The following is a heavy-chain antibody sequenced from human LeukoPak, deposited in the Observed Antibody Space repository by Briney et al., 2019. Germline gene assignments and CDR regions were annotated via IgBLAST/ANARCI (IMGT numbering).Heavy chain of an antibody. D-gene: IGHD2/OR15-2a*01. CDR3: ARGHNIIGP. J-gene: IGHJ5*02. CDR2: IHYSGST. V-gene: IGHV4-31*03. Sequence: PSQTLPLTCTVSGGSITGKYYWSWIRQHPGKGLEWIGYIHYSGSTNYNPSLKSRVTMSVDTSNNQFFLNLSSVTAADRAVYYRARGHNIIGPWGQGTLVTVSS. CDR1: GGSITGKYY.